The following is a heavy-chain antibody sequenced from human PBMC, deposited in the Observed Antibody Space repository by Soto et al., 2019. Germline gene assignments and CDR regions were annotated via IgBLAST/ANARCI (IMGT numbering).Heavy chain of an antibody. Sequence: AGGSLRLSCSGPGFTFSHHSLYWVRQPPGKGLQCVSSISGSGGNIYYAESVKGRFTISRDNSKNTLYLQMTSLSSEDSAVYYCVKVSGYCTGGSCFSYFDYWGQGTPVTVSS. D-gene: IGHD2-15*01. CDR3: VKVSGYCTGGSCFSYFDY. J-gene: IGHJ4*02. CDR1: GFTFSHHS. V-gene: IGHV3-64D*06. CDR2: ISGSGGNI.